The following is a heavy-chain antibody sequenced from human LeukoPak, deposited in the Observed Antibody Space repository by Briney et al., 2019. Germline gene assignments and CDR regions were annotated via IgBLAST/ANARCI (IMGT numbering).Heavy chain of an antibody. CDR1: GFTFSGYS. CDR2: ISSSSSDI. Sequence: GGSLRLSCAASGFTFSGYSMNWVRQAPGKGLEWVSYISSSSSDIYYADSVKGRFTISRDNAKNSLYLQMNSLRAEDTAVYYCAKVRCSSTSCYGRYFDYWGQGTLVTVSS. D-gene: IGHD2-2*01. CDR3: AKVRCSSTSCYGRYFDY. V-gene: IGHV3-48*01. J-gene: IGHJ4*02.